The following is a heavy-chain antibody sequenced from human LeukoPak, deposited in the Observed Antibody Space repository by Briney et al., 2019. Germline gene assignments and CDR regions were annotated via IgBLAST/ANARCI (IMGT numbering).Heavy chain of an antibody. CDR1: GLSFSTYW. CDR2: IKEDGSAR. V-gene: IGHV3-7*04. J-gene: IGHJ4*02. D-gene: IGHD5-24*01. CDR3: ARGITCDY. Sequence: GGSLRLSCAASGLSFSTYWMSWVRQAPGKGLEWVANIKEDGSARYYVDSVKGRFTISRDNAKNSLYLQMSSLRAEDSAAYYCARGITCDYWGQGTLVTVSS.